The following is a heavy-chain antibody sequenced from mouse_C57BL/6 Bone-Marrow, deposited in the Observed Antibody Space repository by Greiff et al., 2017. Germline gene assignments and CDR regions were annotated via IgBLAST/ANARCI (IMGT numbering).Heavy chain of an antibody. Sequence: VKLQQPGAELVKPGASVKVSCKASGYTFTSYWMHWVKQRPGQGLEWIGRIHPSDSDTNYNQKFKGKATLTVDKSSSTAYMQLSSLTSEDSAVYYCALSHYYGSSFAYWGQGTLVTVSA. CDR3: ALSHYYGSSFAY. CDR2: IHPSDSDT. CDR1: GYTFTSYW. J-gene: IGHJ3*01. V-gene: IGHV1-74*01. D-gene: IGHD1-1*01.